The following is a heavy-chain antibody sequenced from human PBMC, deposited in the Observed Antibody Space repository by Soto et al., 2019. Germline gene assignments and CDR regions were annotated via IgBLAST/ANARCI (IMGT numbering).Heavy chain of an antibody. CDR2: ISTGGGST. J-gene: IGHJ4*02. V-gene: IGHV3-23*01. CDR3: NARSLSITPVFDY. D-gene: IGHD2-2*01. CDR1: GCAFSNYA. Sequence: GGSLRLSCAASGCAFSNYAMSWVCQAPGKGLEWVSGISTGGGSTYYADSVKGRFTISRDNSKNTLYLQMNSLRAEDTAVYYCNARSLSITPVFDYWGQGTLVTVSS.